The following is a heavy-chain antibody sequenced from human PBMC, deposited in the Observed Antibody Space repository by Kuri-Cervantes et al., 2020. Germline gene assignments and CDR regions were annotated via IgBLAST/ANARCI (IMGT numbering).Heavy chain of an antibody. Sequence: GESLKISCAASGFTFSNYWMSWVRQVPGKGLEWVANTKYDESEKYYVDSVKGRFTISRDNAKNSLYLQMNSLRAEDTAMYYCARSPRYDSSGYRDYFDYWGQGTLVTVSS. CDR2: TKYDESEK. CDR3: ARSPRYDSSGYRDYFDY. CDR1: GFTFSNYW. V-gene: IGHV3-7*03. D-gene: IGHD3-22*01. J-gene: IGHJ4*02.